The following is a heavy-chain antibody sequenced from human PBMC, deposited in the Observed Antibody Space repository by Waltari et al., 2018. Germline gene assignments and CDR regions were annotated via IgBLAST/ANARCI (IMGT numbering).Heavy chain of an antibody. Sequence: EVQLLQSGAEVKRPGETLKISCKGSRDSLPSHWTAWVRNRPGKGLEWMGVIYPGDSDTRYSPSFQGQVTISVDKYITTAYLQWSSLRASDTAIYYCARTSYDTSGYYYFDYWGQGTLVTVSS. V-gene: IGHV5-51*01. CDR1: RDSLPSHW. CDR2: IYPGDSDT. J-gene: IGHJ4*02. CDR3: ARTSYDTSGYYYFDY. D-gene: IGHD5-12*01.